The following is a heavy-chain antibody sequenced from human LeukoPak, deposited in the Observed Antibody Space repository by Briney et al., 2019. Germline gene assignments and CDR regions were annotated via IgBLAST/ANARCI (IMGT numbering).Heavy chain of an antibody. J-gene: IGHJ3*02. CDR1: GFTFSSYE. V-gene: IGHV3-48*03. CDR3: ARGLYYCDSSAYNDAFDI. D-gene: IGHD3-22*01. Sequence: GGSLRLSCAASGFTFSSYEMNWVRQAPGQGLEWVSYISGGGTTIYYADSVKGRFTISRHNAKNSLYLQMNSLRAEDTAVYYCARGLYYCDSSAYNDAFDIWGQGTMVTVSS. CDR2: ISGGGTTI.